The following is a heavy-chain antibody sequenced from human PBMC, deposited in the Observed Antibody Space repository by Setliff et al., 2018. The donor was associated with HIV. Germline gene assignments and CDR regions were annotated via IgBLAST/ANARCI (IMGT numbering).Heavy chain of an antibody. V-gene: IGHV3-30*02. J-gene: IGHJ5*01. Sequence: PGGSLRLSCAASGFTFSSYGMHWVRQAPGKGLEWVTFIRYDGSDKYYADSVKGRFTISRDNAKNSLYLQMNSLRAEDTAVYYCASEAGASSGWFGYWGQGTLVTVSS. CDR1: GFTFSSYG. CDR2: IRYDGSDK. D-gene: IGHD6-19*01. CDR3: ASEAGASSGWFGY.